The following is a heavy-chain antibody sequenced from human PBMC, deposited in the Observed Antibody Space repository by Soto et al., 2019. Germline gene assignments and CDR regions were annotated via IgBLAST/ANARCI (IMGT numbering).Heavy chain of an antibody. CDR2: ISYRGNT. D-gene: IGHD4-17*01. J-gene: IGHJ3*02. CDR1: GGSISSGDYY. Sequence: SETLSLTCTVSGGSISSGDYYWTWIRQPPGKGLEWIGYISYRGNTYYKPSLKSRVTISVDTSENQFSLRLTSVTAADTAIYYCARGDGTGDYPKWYDHAFDIWGQGTMVT. V-gene: IGHV4-30-4*01. CDR3: ARGDGTGDYPKWYDHAFDI.